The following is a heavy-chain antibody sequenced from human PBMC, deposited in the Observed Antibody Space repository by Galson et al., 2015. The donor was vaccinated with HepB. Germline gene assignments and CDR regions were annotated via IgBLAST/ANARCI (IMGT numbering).Heavy chain of an antibody. CDR2: INAGNGNT. D-gene: IGHD6-13*01. CDR3: AREGRGIAAAGPHFDY. V-gene: IGHV1-3*01. Sequence: SVKVSCKASGYTFTSYAMHWVRQAPGQRLEWMGWINAGNGNTKYSQNFQGRVTITRDTSASTAYMELSRLRSDDTAVYYCAREGRGIAAAGPHFDYWGQGTLVTVSS. J-gene: IGHJ4*02. CDR1: GYTFTSYA.